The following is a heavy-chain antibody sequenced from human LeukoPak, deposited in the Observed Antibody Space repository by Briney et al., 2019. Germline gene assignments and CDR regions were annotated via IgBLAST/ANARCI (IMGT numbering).Heavy chain of an antibody. CDR2: IYPGDSDT. J-gene: IGHJ4*02. CDR1: GYSFTSYW. CDR3: ARAHSSGYYPYYFDY. Sequence: GESLKISCKGSGYSFTSYWISWVRQMPGKGLEWMGIIYPGDSDTRYSPSFQGQVTISADKSISTAYLQWSSLKASDTAMYYCARAHSSGYYPYYFDYWGQGTLVTVSS. V-gene: IGHV5-51*01. D-gene: IGHD3-22*01.